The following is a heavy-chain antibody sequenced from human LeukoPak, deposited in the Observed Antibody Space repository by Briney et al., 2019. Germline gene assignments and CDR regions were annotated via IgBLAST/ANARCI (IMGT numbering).Heavy chain of an antibody. J-gene: IGHJ4*02. D-gene: IGHD5-18*01. V-gene: IGHV3-74*01. CDR3: AGEGLGGYQFDY. CDR1: GFTFSRYW. Sequence: GGSLRLSCAASGFTFSRYWMHWVRQAPGKGLVWVSCIKSDGSSTSTADSAKGRFTISRDNSKNMLYLQVNSLRAEDTAVYYCAGEGLGGYQFDYWGQGTLVSVSS. CDR2: IKSDGSST.